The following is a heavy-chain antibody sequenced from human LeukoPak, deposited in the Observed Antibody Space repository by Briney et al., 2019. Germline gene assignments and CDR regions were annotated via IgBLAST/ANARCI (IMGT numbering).Heavy chain of an antibody. CDR3: AHYSSSWYYFDY. CDR2: VYYSGST. V-gene: IGHV4-39*01. J-gene: IGHJ4*02. CDR1: GDSISSSRYY. Sequence: SETLSLTCTVSGDSISSSRYYWGWIRQPPGKGLEWIGTVYYSGSTYYNPSLQSRVTISVDTSKNQFSLKLISVTAADTADRAAAHYSSSWYYFDYWGQGTLVTVSS. D-gene: IGHD6-13*01.